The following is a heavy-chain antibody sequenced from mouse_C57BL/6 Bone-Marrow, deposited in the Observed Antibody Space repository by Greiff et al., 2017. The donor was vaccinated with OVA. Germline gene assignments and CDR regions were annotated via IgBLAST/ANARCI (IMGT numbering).Heavy chain of an antibody. CDR1: GYTFTSYW. CDR2: IYPGSGST. V-gene: IGHV1-55*01. CDR3: ARETGSRRGYFDV. J-gene: IGHJ1*03. Sequence: QVQLKQPGAELVKPGASVKMSCKASGYTFTSYWITWVKQRPGQGLEWIGDIYPGSGSTNYNEKFKSKATLTVDTSSSTAYMQLSSLTSEDSAVYYCARETGSRRGYFDVWGTGTTVTVSS.